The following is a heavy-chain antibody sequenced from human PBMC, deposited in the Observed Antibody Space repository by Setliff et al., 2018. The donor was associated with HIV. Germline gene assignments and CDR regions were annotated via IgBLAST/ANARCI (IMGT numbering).Heavy chain of an antibody. Sequence: SETLSLTCAGYGGSFSGYYWSWIRQTPGEGLEWIGEINPGGSTKYNPSLKSRVTLSVDTSKNQFSLNLSSVTAADTAVYYCARAPGVTPFDHWGPGTLVTVSS. CDR1: GGSFSGYY. J-gene: IGHJ4*02. CDR2: INPGGST. D-gene: IGHD2-21*02. CDR3: ARAPGVTPFDH. V-gene: IGHV4-34*09.